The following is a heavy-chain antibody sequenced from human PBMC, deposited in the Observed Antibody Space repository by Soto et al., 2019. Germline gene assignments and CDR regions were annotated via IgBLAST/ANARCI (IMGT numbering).Heavy chain of an antibody. CDR1: GGSISSSSYY. CDR2: IYFTGNT. Sequence: SETLSLTCTVSGGSISSSSYYWGWIRQPQGKGLEWIGTIYFTGNTYYTPSLKSRLTMSIDTSKNEFSLRLNSVTAADTAVYYCAGQTFTIAAASYGRSNWFDPWGPGTLVTVSS. CDR3: AGQTFTIAAASYGRSNWFDP. D-gene: IGHD6-25*01. V-gene: IGHV4-39*01. J-gene: IGHJ5*02.